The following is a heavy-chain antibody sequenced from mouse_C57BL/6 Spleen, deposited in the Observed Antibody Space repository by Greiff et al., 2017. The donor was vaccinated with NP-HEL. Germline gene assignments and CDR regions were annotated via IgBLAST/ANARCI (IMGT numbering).Heavy chain of an antibody. J-gene: IGHJ3*01. V-gene: IGHV1-55*01. CDR2: IYPGSGST. D-gene: IGHD2-4*01. Sequence: QVQLQQPGAELVKPGASVKMSCKASGYTFTSYWITWVKQRPGQGLEWIGDIYPGSGSTNYNEKFKSKATLTVDTSSSTAYIKLSSLPSEDSAVYYCARGAYADYEEAWVAYWGKGTLVTVSA. CDR3: ARGAYADYEEAWVAY. CDR1: GYTFTSYW.